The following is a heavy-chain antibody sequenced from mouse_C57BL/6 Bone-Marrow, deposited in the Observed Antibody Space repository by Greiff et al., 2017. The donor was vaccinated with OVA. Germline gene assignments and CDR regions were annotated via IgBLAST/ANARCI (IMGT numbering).Heavy chain of an antibody. CDR2: IDPETGGT. D-gene: IGHD2-3*01. CDR3: TGDGYGYAMDY. J-gene: IGHJ4*01. CDR1: GYTFTDYE. Sequence: QVQLKQSGAELVRPGASVTLSCKASGYTFTDYEMHWVKQTPVHGLEWIGAIDPETGGTAYNQKFKGKAILTADKSSSTAYMELRSLTSEDSAVYYCTGDGYGYAMDYWGQGTSVTVSS. V-gene: IGHV1-15*01.